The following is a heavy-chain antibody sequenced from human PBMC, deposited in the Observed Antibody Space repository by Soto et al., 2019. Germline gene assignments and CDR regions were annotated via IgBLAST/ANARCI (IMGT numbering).Heavy chain of an antibody. CDR3: ARPRDVAERGFRGHGWYFDV. CDR2: IYYAAIS. V-gene: IGHV4-59*08. D-gene: IGHD5-12*01. J-gene: IGHJ2*01. CDR1: GESITGYF. Sequence: QVRLQESGPGLVQPSETLSLTCSVSGESITGYFWSWIRQPPGKALEWIGHIYYAAISKYNPSLESRFTMSVDTTKNEFSLSLTSVTAADTAVYYCARPRDVAERGFRGHGWYFDVWGRGALVVVSS.